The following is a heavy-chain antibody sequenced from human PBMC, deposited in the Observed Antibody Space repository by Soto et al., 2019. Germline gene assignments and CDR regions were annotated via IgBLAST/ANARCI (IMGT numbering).Heavy chain of an antibody. CDR2: ISYSGST. CDR1: GASITTYY. Sequence: QVQLQESGPGLVTPSETLSLTCTVSGASITTYYWSWIRQHPGKGLEWIGSISYSGSTNYNPSLKSRVTISLDTSKNQFSLKVSSVTAADAAVYYCARGDYAFPFDYWGQGTLVTVSA. J-gene: IGHJ4*02. CDR3: ARGDYAFPFDY. D-gene: IGHD4-17*01. V-gene: IGHV4-59*01.